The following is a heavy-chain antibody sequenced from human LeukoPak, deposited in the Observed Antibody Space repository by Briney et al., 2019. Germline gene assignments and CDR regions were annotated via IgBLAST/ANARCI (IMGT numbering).Heavy chain of an antibody. D-gene: IGHD3-22*01. CDR2: IIPIFGIA. CDR1: GGTFSSYA. Sequence: ASVKVSCKASGGTFSSYAISWVRQAPGQGLEWMGRIIPIFGIANYAQKFQGRVTITADKSTSTAYVELSSLRSEDTAVYYCARDDSSGYSVDIEDAFDIWGQGTMVTVSS. V-gene: IGHV1-69*04. J-gene: IGHJ3*02. CDR3: ARDDSSGYSVDIEDAFDI.